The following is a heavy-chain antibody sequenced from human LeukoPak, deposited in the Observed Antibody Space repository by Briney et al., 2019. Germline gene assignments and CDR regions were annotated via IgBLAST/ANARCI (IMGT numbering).Heavy chain of an antibody. Sequence: PGRSLRLSCAASGFTFSSYGMHWVRQAPGKGLEWVAVISFDGSNKYCSDSVKGRFTISRDNSKNTLYLQMNSLRAEDTAVYYCAKDPIPGRIAAAGTGWFDYWGQGTVDTVSS. CDR1: GFTFSSYG. CDR3: AKDPIPGRIAAAGTGWFDY. V-gene: IGHV3-30*18. J-gene: IGHJ5*01. CDR2: ISFDGSNK. D-gene: IGHD6-13*01.